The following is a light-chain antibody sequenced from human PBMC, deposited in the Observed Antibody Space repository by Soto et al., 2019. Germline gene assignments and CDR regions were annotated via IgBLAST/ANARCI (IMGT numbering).Light chain of an antibody. V-gene: IGLV2-14*01. CDR3: TSYTSSSTLDV. J-gene: IGLJ1*01. Sequence: QSVLTQPASVSGSPGQSITISCTGTSSDVGGYNYVSWYQQHPGKAPKLMIYEVSNRPLGVSNRFSGSKSGNTASLTISGLQADDEADYYCTSYTSSSTLDVFGTGTKV. CDR2: EVS. CDR1: SSDVGGYNY.